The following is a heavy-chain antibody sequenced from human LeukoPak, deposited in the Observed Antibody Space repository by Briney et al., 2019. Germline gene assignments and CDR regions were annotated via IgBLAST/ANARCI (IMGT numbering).Heavy chain of an antibody. J-gene: IGHJ4*02. CDR2: IYYSGST. CDR3: ARQSGSYPIDY. V-gene: IGHV4-39*01. D-gene: IGHD1-26*01. Sequence: SETLSLTCTVSGGSISSSSYYWGWIRQPPGEGLEWIGSIYYSGSTYYNPSLKSRVTISVDTSKNQFSLKLSSVTAADTAVYYCARQSGSYPIDYWGQGTLVTVSS. CDR1: GGSISSSSYY.